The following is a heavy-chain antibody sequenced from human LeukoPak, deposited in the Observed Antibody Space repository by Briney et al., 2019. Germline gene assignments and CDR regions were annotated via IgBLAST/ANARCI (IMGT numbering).Heavy chain of an antibody. D-gene: IGHD4-11*01. Sequence: PGGSLRLSCAASGFIFNDYSMNWVRQAPGEGLEWISYIGIDSGNTKYADSVKGRFTISGDNAKSSLYLQMNSLRVEDTAVYYCARDHNYAFDNWGQGTLVTVSS. CDR3: ARDHNYAFDN. J-gene: IGHJ4*02. CDR2: IGIDSGNT. CDR1: GFIFNDYS. V-gene: IGHV3-48*04.